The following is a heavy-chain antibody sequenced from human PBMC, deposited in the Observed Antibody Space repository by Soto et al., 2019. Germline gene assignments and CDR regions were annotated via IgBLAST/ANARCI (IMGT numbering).Heavy chain of an antibody. J-gene: IGHJ5*02. V-gene: IGHV3-30-3*01. D-gene: IGHD3-3*02. Sequence: PAGSLTLSCAASGFTFSSYTYHWVRLAPGKGLERVAILTDDGNNKNYAGSVKGRFTISRDNSKNTLYLQMHSLRAEDTAVYYCARHLPHLKYGWFDPCGQGPLVTVYS. CDR2: LTDDGNNK. CDR1: GFTFSSYT. CDR3: ARHLPHLKYGWFDP.